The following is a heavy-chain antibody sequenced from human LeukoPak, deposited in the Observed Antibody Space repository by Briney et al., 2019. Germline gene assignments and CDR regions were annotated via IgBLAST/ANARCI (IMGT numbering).Heavy chain of an antibody. CDR2: INPNSGGT. V-gene: IGHV1-2*02. CDR1: GYTFTGYY. J-gene: IGHJ3*02. D-gene: IGHD2-2*01. Sequence: ASVKVSCKASGYTFTGYYMHWVRQAPGQGLEWMGWINPNSGGTNYAQKFQGRVTMTRDTSISTAYMELSRLRSDDTAVYYCAREAVVVPAARGGSRRVWNAFDIWGQGTMVTVSS. CDR3: AREAVVVPAARGGSRRVWNAFDI.